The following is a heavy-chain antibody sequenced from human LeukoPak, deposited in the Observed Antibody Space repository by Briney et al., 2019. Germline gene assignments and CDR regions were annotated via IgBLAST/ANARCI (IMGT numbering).Heavy chain of an antibody. CDR2: IKSKTDGGTT. CDR3: TLLKIVVVPAAIYSSSLSSY. J-gene: IGHJ4*02. CDR1: GFTFSNAW. V-gene: IGHV3-15*01. Sequence: PGGTLRLSCAASGFTFSNAWMSWVRQAPGKGLEWVGRIKSKTDGGTTDYAAPVKGRFTISRDDSKNTLYLKMNSLKTEDTAVYYCTLLKIVVVPAAIYSSSLSSYWGQGTLVTVSS. D-gene: IGHD2-2*01.